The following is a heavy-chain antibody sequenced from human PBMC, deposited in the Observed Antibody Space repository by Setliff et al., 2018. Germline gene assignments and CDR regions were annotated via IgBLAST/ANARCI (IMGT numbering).Heavy chain of an antibody. V-gene: IGHV4-39*01. J-gene: IGHJ4*02. D-gene: IGHD3-3*01. CDR1: GGPINSDRYY. Sequence: KSSETLSLTCTVSGGPINSDRYYRGWIRQPPGKGLEWIGSMYSSGSTYYNPSLKSRVTISVDTSQNQFSLKLSSVTAADTAAYYCASHPRVTIFGVVAFDYWGQGILVTVSS. CDR2: MYSSGST. CDR3: ASHPRVTIFGVVAFDY.